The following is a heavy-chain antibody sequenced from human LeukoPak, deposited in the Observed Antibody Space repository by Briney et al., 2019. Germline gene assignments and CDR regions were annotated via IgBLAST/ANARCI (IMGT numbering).Heavy chain of an antibody. CDR2: INSDGSST. Sequence: PGGSLRLSCAASGVTFSSYWMHWVRQAPGKGLVWVSRINSDGSSTKYADSVKGRFTISRDNAKNTLYVQMNNLRAEDTAVYYCARVDPKAPGDYSWGRGTLVTVSS. D-gene: IGHD2-2*03. J-gene: IGHJ4*02. V-gene: IGHV3-74*03. CDR3: ARVDPKAPGDYS. CDR1: GVTFSSYW.